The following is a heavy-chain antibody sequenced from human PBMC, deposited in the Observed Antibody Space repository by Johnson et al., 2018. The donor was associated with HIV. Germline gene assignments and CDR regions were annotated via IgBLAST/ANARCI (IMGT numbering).Heavy chain of an antibody. CDR2: ISGSGGST. V-gene: IGHV3-23*04. CDR1: GFSFDDYA. J-gene: IGHJ3*02. Sequence: EVQLVESGGGLVQPGRSLRLSCAASGFSFDDYAMHWVRQVPGKGLEWVSAISGSGGSTYYADSVKGRFTISRDNSKNTLYLQMNSLRAEDTAVYYCANEPHLDAFDIWGQGTMVTVSS. CDR3: ANEPHLDAFDI.